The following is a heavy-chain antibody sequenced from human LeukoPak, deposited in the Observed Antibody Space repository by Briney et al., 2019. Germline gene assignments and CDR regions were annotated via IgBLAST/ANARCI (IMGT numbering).Heavy chain of an antibody. D-gene: IGHD2-2*02. Sequence: ASVKVSCKASGYTFTSYGISWVRQAPGQGLEWMGWISAYNGNTNYAQKLQGRVTMTTDTSTSTAYMELRSLRSDDTAVYCCALGYCSSTSCYTGGYYYYYYMDVWGKGTTVTVSS. CDR2: ISAYNGNT. J-gene: IGHJ6*03. CDR3: ALGYCSSTSCYTGGYYYYYYMDV. CDR1: GYTFTSYG. V-gene: IGHV1-18*01.